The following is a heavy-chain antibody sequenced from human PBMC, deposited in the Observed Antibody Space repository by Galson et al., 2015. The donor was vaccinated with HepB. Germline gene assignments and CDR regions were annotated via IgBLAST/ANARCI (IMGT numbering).Heavy chain of an antibody. CDR2: ISSSGSTI. Sequence: SLRLSCAASGFTFSDYYMSWIRQAPGKGLEWVSYISSSGSTIYYADSVKGRFTISRDNAKNSLYLQMNSLRAEDTAVYYCARVFSWYDSWSGYYRRYHDAFDIWGQGTMVTVSS. V-gene: IGHV3-11*01. CDR1: GFTFSDYY. D-gene: IGHD3-3*01. CDR3: ARVFSWYDSWSGYYRRYHDAFDI. J-gene: IGHJ3*02.